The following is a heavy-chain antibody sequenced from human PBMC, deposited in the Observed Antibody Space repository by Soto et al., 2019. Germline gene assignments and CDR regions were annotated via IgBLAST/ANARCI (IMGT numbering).Heavy chain of an antibody. CDR3: ARGFLEWLPLVGMDV. CDR2: INPSGGST. D-gene: IGHD3-3*01. Sequence: VASVKVSCKASGYTFTSYYMHWVRQAPGQGLEWMGIINPSGGSTSYAQKFQGRVTMTRDTSTSTVYMELSSLRSEDTAVYYCARGFLEWLPLVGMDVWGQGTTVTVSS. CDR1: GYTFTSYY. V-gene: IGHV1-46*01. J-gene: IGHJ6*02.